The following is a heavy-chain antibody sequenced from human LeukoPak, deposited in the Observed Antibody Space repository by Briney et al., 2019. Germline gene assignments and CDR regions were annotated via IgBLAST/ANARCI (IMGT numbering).Heavy chain of an antibody. V-gene: IGHV4-34*01. CDR2: INHSGST. Sequence: SETLSLTCAVYGGSFSGYYWSWIRQPPGKGLEWIGEINHSGSTNYNPSLKSRVTISVDTSKNQFSLKLTSVTAADTAVYYCARDFNGDYPDYWGQGTLVTVSS. CDR1: GGSFSGYY. D-gene: IGHD4-17*01. CDR3: ARDFNGDYPDY. J-gene: IGHJ4*02.